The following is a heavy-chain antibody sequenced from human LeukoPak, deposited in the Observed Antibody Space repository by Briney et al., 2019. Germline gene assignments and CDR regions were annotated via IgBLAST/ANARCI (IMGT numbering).Heavy chain of an antibody. CDR1: GFTFSDYY. CDR2: INSLSPRAI. J-gene: IGHJ4*02. Sequence: GGSLRLSCAASGFTFSDYYMSWIRQAPGKGLEWVSLINSLSPRAISYGDSVKGRFTTSRDDATSSLFLQMGSLKVEDTDIYYCAGHARGSYLVHWGQGILVTVST. CDR3: AGHARGSYLVH. V-gene: IGHV3-11*01. D-gene: IGHD6-6*01.